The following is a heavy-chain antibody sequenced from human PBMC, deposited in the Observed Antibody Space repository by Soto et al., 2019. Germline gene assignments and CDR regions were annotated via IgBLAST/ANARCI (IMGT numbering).Heavy chain of an antibody. J-gene: IGHJ4*02. V-gene: IGHV4-59*08. CDR1: GDSSSSDY. Sequence: QAQLQESVPGLVKPSETLSLTCTVSGDSSSSDYWSWIRRPPGKGLEWIGYIYYSGGTNYNPSLKSRVTISIDRSKRQVSLQLNSVTAADTAVYYCAGHRKTAMVFESWGQGTLVAVSS. CDR2: IYYSGGT. D-gene: IGHD5-18*01. CDR3: AGHRKTAMVFES.